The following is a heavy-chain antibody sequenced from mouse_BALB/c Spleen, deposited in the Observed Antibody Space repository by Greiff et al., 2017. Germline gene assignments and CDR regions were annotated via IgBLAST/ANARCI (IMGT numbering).Heavy chain of an antibody. V-gene: IGHV1S41*01. CDR2: IAPGSGST. CDR3: ARRRTATDYYAMDY. Sequence: DLVKPGASVKLSCKASGYTFTSYWINWIKQRPGQGLEWIGRIAPGSGSTYYNEMFKGKATLTVDTSSSTAYIQLSSLSSEDSAVYFCARRRTATDYYAMDYWGQGTSVTVSS. D-gene: IGHD1-2*01. J-gene: IGHJ4*01. CDR1: GYTFTSYW.